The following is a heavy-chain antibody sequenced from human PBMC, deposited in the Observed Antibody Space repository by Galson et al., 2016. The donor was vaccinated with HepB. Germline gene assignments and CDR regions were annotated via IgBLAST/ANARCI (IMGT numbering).Heavy chain of an antibody. CDR2: IKQDGSEK. CDR1: GFIFSRDS. V-gene: IGHV3-7*01. J-gene: IGHJ4*02. Sequence: SLRHSRPVSGFIFSRDSMSWVRHARGHGREWVAKIKQDGSEKSYVDSVKCRITISRDNAKNSLYLQLNSLIAEDTAVYYCARDVNYGIFDRWGQGTLVTVSS. D-gene: IGHD3-10*01. CDR3: ARDVNYGIFDR.